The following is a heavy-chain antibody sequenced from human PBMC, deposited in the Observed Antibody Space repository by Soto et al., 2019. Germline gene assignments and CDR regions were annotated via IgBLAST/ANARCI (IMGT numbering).Heavy chain of an antibody. J-gene: IGHJ6*02. V-gene: IGHV1-69*01. Sequence: QVQLVQSGAEVKKPGSSVKVSCKASGGTFSSYAISWARQAPGQGLEWMGGIIPIFGTANYAQKFQGRVTITADESTSTAYMELSSLRSEDTAVYYCARAGYCSGGSCPDYYYGMDVWGQGTTVTVSS. CDR2: IIPIFGTA. D-gene: IGHD2-15*01. CDR1: GGTFSSYA. CDR3: ARAGYCSGGSCPDYYYGMDV.